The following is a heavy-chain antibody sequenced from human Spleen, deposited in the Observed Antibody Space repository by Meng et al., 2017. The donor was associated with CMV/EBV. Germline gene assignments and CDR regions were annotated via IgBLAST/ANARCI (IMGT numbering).Heavy chain of an antibody. Sequence: VSGGSISSSSYDWGWIRQPPGKGLEWIGSIYYSGSTYYNPSLKSRVTISVDTSKNQFSLKLSSVTAADTAVYYCARLVGKGPYYFDYWGQGTLVTVSS. CDR2: IYYSGST. CDR3: ARLVGKGPYYFDY. J-gene: IGHJ4*02. V-gene: IGHV4-39*01. CDR1: GGSISSSSYD. D-gene: IGHD2-15*01.